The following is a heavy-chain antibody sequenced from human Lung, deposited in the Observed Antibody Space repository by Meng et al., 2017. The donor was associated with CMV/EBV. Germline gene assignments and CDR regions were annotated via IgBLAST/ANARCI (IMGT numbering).Heavy chain of an antibody. J-gene: IGHJ4*02. D-gene: IGHD3-22*01. Sequence: SAXISCKASAGTFSSYAISWVRQAPGQGLEWMGGFIPIPGIAKYGQKFQGRVTITADKSTSTAYMELSSLRSEDTAVYYCARFRVGGYSTDYWGQGTLVTVSS. V-gene: IGHV1-69*10. CDR1: AGTFSSYA. CDR2: FIPIPGIA. CDR3: ARFRVGGYSTDY.